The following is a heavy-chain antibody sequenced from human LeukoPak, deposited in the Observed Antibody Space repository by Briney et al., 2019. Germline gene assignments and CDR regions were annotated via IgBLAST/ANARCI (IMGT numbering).Heavy chain of an antibody. CDR1: GGSISSYY. CDR2: IYTSGSP. J-gene: IGHJ5*02. CDR3: ARHGRIWRGYYRDHGWFDP. D-gene: IGHD3-3*01. V-gene: IGHV4-4*09. Sequence: SETLSLACTVSGGSISSYYWSWIRQPPGKGLEWIGYIYTSGSPNYNPSLKSRVTISVDTSKNQFSLKLSSVTAADTAVYYCARHGRIWRGYYRDHGWFDPWGQGTLVTVSS.